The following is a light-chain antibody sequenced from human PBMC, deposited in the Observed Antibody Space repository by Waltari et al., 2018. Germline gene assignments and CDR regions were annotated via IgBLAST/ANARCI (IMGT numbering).Light chain of an antibody. CDR2: DVP. V-gene: IGLV2-11*01. Sequence: QSALTQPRSVSGSPGQSVTISCTGTRSDVGAYDYVSRYQQRPGQAPKLIIYDVPERPAGVPEPFSGSKADNKASLNISGLQADDEADYYCCSYAGRYTNYVFGSGTKVTVL. CDR1: RSDVGAYDY. J-gene: IGLJ1*01. CDR3: CSYAGRYTNYV.